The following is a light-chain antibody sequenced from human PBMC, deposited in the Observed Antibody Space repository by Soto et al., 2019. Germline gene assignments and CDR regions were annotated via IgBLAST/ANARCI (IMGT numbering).Light chain of an antibody. V-gene: IGKV3-20*01. CDR2: GAS. J-gene: IGKJ1*01. CDR1: QSVTSNY. Sequence: EIVLTQSPGTLSLSPGERATLPCRASQSVTSNYLAWCQQRPGQAPRLLIYGASTRATGIPDRFSGSGSGTDFTLTISRLEPEDFAVYYCQQYGSSPGTFGQGTKVDIK. CDR3: QQYGSSPGT.